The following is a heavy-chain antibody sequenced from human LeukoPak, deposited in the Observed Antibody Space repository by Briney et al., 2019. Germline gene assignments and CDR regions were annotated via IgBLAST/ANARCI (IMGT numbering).Heavy chain of an antibody. Sequence: GGSLRLSCAASGFTFSSYIMNWVRQAPGKGLEWVSYISTTGAIYYADSVEGRFTISRDNAKNSLYLQMNSLRAEDTAVYYCARAGSHRNSGYDYWGQGTLVTVSS. CDR3: ARAGSHRNSGYDY. V-gene: IGHV3-48*04. CDR2: ISTTGAI. D-gene: IGHD5-12*01. CDR1: GFTFSSYI. J-gene: IGHJ4*02.